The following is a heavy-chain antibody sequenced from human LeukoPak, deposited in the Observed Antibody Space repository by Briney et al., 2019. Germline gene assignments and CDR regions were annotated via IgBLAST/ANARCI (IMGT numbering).Heavy chain of an antibody. CDR2: IYYSGST. Sequence: PSETLSLTCTVSGGSISSSRYYWGWIRQPPGKGLEWIGSIYYSGSTYYNPSLKSRVTISVDTSKNQFSLKLSSVTAADTAVYYCARHSGSYRWFDYWGQGTLVTVSS. CDR3: ARHSGSYRWFDY. J-gene: IGHJ4*02. CDR1: GGSISSSRYY. D-gene: IGHD1-26*01. V-gene: IGHV4-39*01.